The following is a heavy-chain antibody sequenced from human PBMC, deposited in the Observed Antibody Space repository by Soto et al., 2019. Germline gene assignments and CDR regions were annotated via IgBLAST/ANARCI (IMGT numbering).Heavy chain of an antibody. CDR1: GDTFAFYS. D-gene: IGHD3-10*01. CDR3: ATSYGSGYRAFDY. J-gene: IGHJ4*02. CDR2: INPILSMS. V-gene: IGHV1-69*02. Sequence: QVQLVQSGAEVKRPGSSVKVSCKASGDTFAFYSINWVRQAPGLGLEWMGRINPILSMSNYAQRFQGRVTMTAAKSTITAYMVLNSLRSEATAISYCATSYGSGYRAFDYWGQGALVTASS.